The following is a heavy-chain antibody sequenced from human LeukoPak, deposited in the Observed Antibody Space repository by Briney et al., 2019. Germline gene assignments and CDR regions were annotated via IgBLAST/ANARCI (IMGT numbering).Heavy chain of an antibody. CDR2: INWNGSST. J-gene: IGHJ4*02. V-gene: IGHV3-20*04. CDR3: ARGGSTGWYSFDY. CDR1: GFRFDDYG. Sequence: GGSQRLSCVASGFRFDDYGMSWVRQAPGKGLEWVSGINWNGSSTGYADSVKGRFTISRDNAKNSLYLRMNSLRAEDTALYYCARGGSTGWYSFDYWGQGTLVTVSS. D-gene: IGHD6-19*01.